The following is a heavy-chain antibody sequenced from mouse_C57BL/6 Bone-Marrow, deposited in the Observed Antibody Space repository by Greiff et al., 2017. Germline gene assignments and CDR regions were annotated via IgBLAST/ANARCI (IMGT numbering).Heavy chain of an antibody. CDR3: TTTTGVADY. CDR1: GFNITDYY. CDR2: LDPAGGAT. Sequence: EVQVVESGAELVRPGASVKLSCTASGFNITDYYMHWVQQRPEQGLEWIGQLDPAGGATDYAPKFQGKATITSDTSSNTAYLQLSSLPSEDTAVYYGTTTTGVADYWGQGTTLTVSS. J-gene: IGHJ2*01. V-gene: IGHV14-1*01. D-gene: IGHD1-1*01.